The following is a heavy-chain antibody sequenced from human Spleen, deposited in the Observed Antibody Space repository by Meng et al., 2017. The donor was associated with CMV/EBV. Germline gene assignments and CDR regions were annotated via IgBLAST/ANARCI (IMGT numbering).Heavy chain of an antibody. CDR3: ARDRMGIDSYFDY. D-gene: IGHD3-16*01. J-gene: IGHJ4*02. CDR2: IIPIFGTA. V-gene: IGHV1-69*12. Sequence: QVQLVGSGAGVEKPGSSVKVACKASGGTFSSYAISWVRQAPGQGLEWMGGIIPIFGTANYAQKFQGRVTITADESTSTAYMELSSLRSEDTAVYYCARDRMGIDSYFDYWGQGTLVTVSS. CDR1: GGTFSSYA.